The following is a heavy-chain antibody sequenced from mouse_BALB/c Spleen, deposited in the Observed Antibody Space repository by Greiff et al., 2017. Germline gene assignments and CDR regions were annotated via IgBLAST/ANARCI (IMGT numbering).Heavy chain of an antibody. CDR2: INSNGGST. CDR3: AREGYDYLFAY. CDR1: GFTFSSYG. J-gene: IGHJ3*01. V-gene: IGHV5-6-3*01. Sequence: EVKLVESGGGLVQPGGSLKLSCAASGFTFSSYGMSWVRQTPDKRLELVATINSNGGSTYYPDSVKGRFTISRDNAKNTLYLQMSSLKSEDTAMYYCAREGYDYLFAYWGQGTLVTVSA. D-gene: IGHD2-4*01.